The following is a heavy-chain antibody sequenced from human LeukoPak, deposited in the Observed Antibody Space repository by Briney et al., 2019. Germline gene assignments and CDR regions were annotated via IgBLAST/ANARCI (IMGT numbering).Heavy chain of an antibody. CDR3: AKSTSMVRGVIGPKTHFDY. J-gene: IGHJ4*02. CDR1: GFTVSSNF. D-gene: IGHD3-10*01. V-gene: IGHV3-53*01. Sequence: GGSLRLSCAASGFTVSSNFMSWVRQAPGKGLEWVSVIYSGGSTYYADSVKGRFTISRDNSKNTLYLQMNSLRAEDTAVYYCAKSTSMVRGVIGPKTHFDYWGQGTLVTVSS. CDR2: IYSGGST.